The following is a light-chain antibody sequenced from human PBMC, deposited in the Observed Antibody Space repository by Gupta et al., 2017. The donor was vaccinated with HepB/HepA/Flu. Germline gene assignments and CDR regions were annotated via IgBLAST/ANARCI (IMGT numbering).Light chain of an antibody. CDR1: SSDVADYVY. Sequence: QSALTQSASVSGSPGQSITISCPVPSSDVADYVYFSWYQQHPGKAPELMIYDVTNRPSGVSNRFSGSKPGDTASLTISGLQADDEAHYYCTSYTRRNTLVFGTGTQVTVL. J-gene: IGLJ1*01. V-gene: IGLV2-14*03. CDR3: TSYTRRNTLV. CDR2: DVT.